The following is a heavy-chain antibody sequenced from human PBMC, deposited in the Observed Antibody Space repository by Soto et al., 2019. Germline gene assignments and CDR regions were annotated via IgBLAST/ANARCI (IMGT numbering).Heavy chain of an antibody. Sequence: SETLSLTCTVSGGSISSGGYYWSWIRQHPGKGLEWIGYIYYSGSTYYNPSLKSRVTISVDTSKNQFSLKLSSVTAADTAVYYCARSGTLRWNLYRGQGTLVTVSS. CDR1: GGSISSGGYY. J-gene: IGHJ4*02. CDR2: IYYSGST. D-gene: IGHD4-17*01. CDR3: ARSGTLRWNLY. V-gene: IGHV4-31*03.